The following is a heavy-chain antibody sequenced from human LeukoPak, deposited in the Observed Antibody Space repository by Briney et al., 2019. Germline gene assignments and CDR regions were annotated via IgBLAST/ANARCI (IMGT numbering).Heavy chain of an antibody. J-gene: IGHJ3*02. CDR2: ISNGGLSI. CDR1: GFTFSSYE. V-gene: IGHV3-48*03. D-gene: IGHD5-24*01. CDR3: ARDADLGATITGAFDI. Sequence: PGGSLRLSCAASGFTFSSYEMNWVRQAPGKGLEWVSYISNGGLSIYYADSVEGRFTISRDNAKNSLYLQMNSLRAEDTAVYYCARDADLGATITGAFDIWGQGTTVAVSS.